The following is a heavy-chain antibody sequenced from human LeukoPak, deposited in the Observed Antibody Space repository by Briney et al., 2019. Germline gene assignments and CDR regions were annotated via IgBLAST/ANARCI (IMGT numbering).Heavy chain of an antibody. Sequence: PSETLSLTCSVSSGSVRSNYYSWAWIRQAPGKGLEWVGGLDGSGNTYYNPSLKSRLTMSVDTSKNHFSLNLKSVAAADTSVYYCARRLRIGAAEWFDPWGQGIMVTVSS. CDR3: ARRLRIGAAEWFDP. D-gene: IGHD2-15*01. CDR1: SGSVRSNYYS. CDR2: LDGSGNT. J-gene: IGHJ5*02. V-gene: IGHV4-39*02.